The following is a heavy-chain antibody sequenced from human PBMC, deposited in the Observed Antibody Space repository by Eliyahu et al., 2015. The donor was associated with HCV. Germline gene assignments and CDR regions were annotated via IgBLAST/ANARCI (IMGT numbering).Heavy chain of an antibody. CDR2: ITTHNNNT. CDR1: GYSFTSYD. V-gene: IGHV1-18*01. Sequence: QVQLVQSGAEVKKPGASVKVSCKTSGYSFTSYDVSWVRQAPGQGLEWMGWITTHNNNTNYAQKLQGRVTMTTDTSTSTGYMELRSLRYDDTAVYYCARGTAVFHQIDYWGQGTLVTVSS. CDR3: ARGTAVFHQIDY. J-gene: IGHJ4*02. D-gene: IGHD6-19*01.